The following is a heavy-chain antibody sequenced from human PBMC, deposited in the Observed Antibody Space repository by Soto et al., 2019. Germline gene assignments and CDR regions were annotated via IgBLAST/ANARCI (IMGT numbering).Heavy chain of an antibody. CDR2: IYWDDDK. Sequence: QITLKESGPTLVKPTQTLTLTCTFSGFSLSTNGVGVGWIRQPPGKALECLALIYWDDDKRYSPSLKSRLTITKDTSKNQVVLTVTNMDPVDTATYYCAHRSVTTPSSDYWGQGTLVTVSS. CDR1: GFSLSTNGVG. J-gene: IGHJ4*02. V-gene: IGHV2-5*02. CDR3: AHRSVTTPSSDY. D-gene: IGHD4-17*01.